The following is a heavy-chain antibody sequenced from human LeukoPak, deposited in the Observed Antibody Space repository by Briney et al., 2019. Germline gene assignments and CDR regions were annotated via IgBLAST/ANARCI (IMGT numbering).Heavy chain of an antibody. D-gene: IGHD3-9*01. CDR3: ASGHDWDY. CDR2: IKQDGSEK. J-gene: IGHJ4*02. V-gene: IGHV3-7*05. Sequence: GGSLRLSCAASGFTFSRYWMSWVRQAPGKGLEWVANIKQDGSEKYYVDSVKGRFTISRDDAKNSLYLQMNSLRGEDTAVYYCASGHDWDYWGQGTLVTVSS. CDR1: GFTFSRYW.